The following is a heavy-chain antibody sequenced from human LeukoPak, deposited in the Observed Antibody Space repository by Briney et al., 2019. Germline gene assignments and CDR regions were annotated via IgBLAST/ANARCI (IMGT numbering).Heavy chain of an antibody. J-gene: IGHJ3*02. Sequence: SETLSLTCTGSGGSISSFYWSWIRQPPRKGLEWFGYIFYCGSSNYNHPLKSRVTISVVTSKNHFYLKLSSVTAADTAVYYCASVLIVPGAFDIWGQGTMVTVSS. CDR3: ASVLIVPGAFDI. D-gene: IGHD3-22*01. CDR2: IFYCGSS. CDR1: GGSISSFY. V-gene: IGHV4-59*01.